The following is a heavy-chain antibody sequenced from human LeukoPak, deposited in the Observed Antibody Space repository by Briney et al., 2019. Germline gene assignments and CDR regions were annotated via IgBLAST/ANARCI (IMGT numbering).Heavy chain of an antibody. Sequence: GGSLRLSCAASGFTFSSYGMHWVRQAPGKGLEWVAVISYDGSNKYYADSVKGRFTISRDNSKNTLYLQMNSLRAEDTAVYYCAKNFIAAPWGQGILVTVSS. CDR2: ISYDGSNK. CDR1: GFTFSSYG. J-gene: IGHJ4*02. D-gene: IGHD6-13*01. V-gene: IGHV3-30*18. CDR3: AKNFIAAP.